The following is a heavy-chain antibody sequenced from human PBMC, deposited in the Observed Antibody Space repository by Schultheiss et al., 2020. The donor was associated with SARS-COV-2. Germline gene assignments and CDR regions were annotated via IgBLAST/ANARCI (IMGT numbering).Heavy chain of an antibody. CDR3: AKEGSDYYGSGSP. D-gene: IGHD3-10*01. CDR1: GFTFSSYW. J-gene: IGHJ5*02. CDR2: IKQDGSEK. V-gene: IGHV3-7*03. Sequence: GGSLRLSCEASGFTFSSYWMSWVRQAPGKGLEWVANIKQDGSEKYYVDSVKGRFTISRDNAKNSLYLQMNSLRAEDTAVYYCAKEGSDYYGSGSPWGQGTLVTVSS.